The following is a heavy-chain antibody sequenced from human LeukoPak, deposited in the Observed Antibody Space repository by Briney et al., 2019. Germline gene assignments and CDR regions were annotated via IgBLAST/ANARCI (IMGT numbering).Heavy chain of an antibody. D-gene: IGHD2-2*01. CDR2: IKQDGNEK. J-gene: IGHJ4*02. CDR3: ARRYCSSTSCHLDY. V-gene: IGHV3-7*01. Sequence: HRGSLRLSCVASGFTFSSDWMSWVRQAPGKGLEWVANIKQDGNEKYYVDSVKGRFTISRDNAKNSLYLQMNSLGAEDTAVYYCARRYCSSTSCHLDYWGQGTLVTVSS. CDR1: GFTFSSDW.